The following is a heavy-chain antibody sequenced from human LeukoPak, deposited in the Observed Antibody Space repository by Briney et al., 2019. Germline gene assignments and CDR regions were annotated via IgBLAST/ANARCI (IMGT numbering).Heavy chain of an antibody. V-gene: IGHV1-2*02. CDR3: ARDAVDIAVASTFDY. J-gene: IGHJ4*02. CDR1: GYTFTGYY. Sequence: ASVKVSCKASGYTFTGYYMHWVRQAPGQGLEWMGWINPNSGGTNYAQKFQGRVTMTRDTSISTAYMELSRLRSDDTAVYYCARDAVDIAVASTFDYRGQGTLVTVSS. D-gene: IGHD6-19*01. CDR2: INPNSGGT.